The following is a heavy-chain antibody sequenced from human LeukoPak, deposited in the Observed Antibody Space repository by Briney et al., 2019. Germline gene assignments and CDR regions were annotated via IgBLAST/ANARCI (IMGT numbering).Heavy chain of an antibody. J-gene: IGHJ6*02. CDR3: ARVAHTVTHHYYGMDV. D-gene: IGHD4-17*01. Sequence: SETLSLTCAVYGGSFSGYYWSWIRQTPGKGLEWIGEINHSGSTNYGPSLKSRVTISVDTPNNQFSLKVTSVTAADTAVYYCARVAHTVTHHYYGMDVWGQGTTVTVSS. CDR2: INHSGST. V-gene: IGHV4-34*01. CDR1: GGSFSGYY.